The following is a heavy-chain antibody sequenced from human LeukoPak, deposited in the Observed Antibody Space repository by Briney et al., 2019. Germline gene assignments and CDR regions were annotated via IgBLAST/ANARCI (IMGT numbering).Heavy chain of an antibody. CDR1: RYTFTSYA. V-gene: IGHV1-2*02. CDR2: IDANSGGI. D-gene: IGHD3-16*02. CDR3: ARYHDFVWWRYREYYFDY. Sequence: ASAKVSRKPSRYTFTSYAMNCVRQALGQGLECMGWIDANSGGINYTQKSQRRVTMTRETFISTVYMALSRLRSDDAAVYCFARYHDFVWWRYREYYFDYWDQETLVGVSA. J-gene: IGHJ4*02.